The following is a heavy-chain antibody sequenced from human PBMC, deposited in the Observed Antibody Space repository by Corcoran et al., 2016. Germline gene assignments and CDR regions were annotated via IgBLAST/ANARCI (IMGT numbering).Heavy chain of an antibody. CDR1: GDSVSSNSAA. J-gene: IGHJ4*02. V-gene: IGHV6-1*01. CDR3: ARGGQVPHFQY. D-gene: IGHD5-12*01. CDR2: TYYRSKWSR. Sequence: QVQLQQSGPGLVKPAQTLSLTCAISGDSVSSNSAAWNWIRRSPSRGLEWLGRTYYRSKWSRDYAPSVKGRITINPDTSKNQFSLHLNSVTPEDTAGYYCARGGQVPHFQYWGQGTLVTVSS.